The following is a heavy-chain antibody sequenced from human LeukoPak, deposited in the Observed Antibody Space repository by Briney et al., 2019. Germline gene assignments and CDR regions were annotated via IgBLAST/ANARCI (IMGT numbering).Heavy chain of an antibody. V-gene: IGHV1-2*02. Sequence: ASVKVSCKASGYTFTSYAMNWVRQVPGQGLEWMGWINPNSGGTNYAQKFQGRVTMTRDTSISTAYMELSRLRSDDTAVYYCARDPPVVVPAAIPASGYWGQGTLVTVSS. CDR1: GYTFTSYA. CDR3: ARDPPVVVPAAIPASGY. J-gene: IGHJ4*02. CDR2: INPNSGGT. D-gene: IGHD2-2*02.